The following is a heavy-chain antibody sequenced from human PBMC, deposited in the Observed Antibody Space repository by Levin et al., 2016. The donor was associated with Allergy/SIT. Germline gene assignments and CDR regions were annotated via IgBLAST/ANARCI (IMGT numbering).Heavy chain of an antibody. CDR2: IYSGGST. CDR3: AKPRSGWRGVWDY. V-gene: IGHV3-66*04. Sequence: GESLKISCAASGFTVSSNYMSWVRQAPGKGLEWVSAIYSGGSTYYADSVKGRFTISRENSKNTLYLQMNSLRADDTAVYYCAKPRSGWRGVWDYWGQGTLVTVSS. CDR1: GFTVSSNY. D-gene: IGHD6-19*01. J-gene: IGHJ4*02.